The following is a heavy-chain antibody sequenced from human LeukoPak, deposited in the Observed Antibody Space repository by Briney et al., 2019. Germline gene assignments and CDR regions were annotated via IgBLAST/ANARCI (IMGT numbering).Heavy chain of an antibody. CDR3: ARAPGGYYGSGTYAFDI. D-gene: IGHD3-10*01. V-gene: IGHV4-59*01. CDR1: GGSISSYY. J-gene: IGHJ3*02. CDR2: IYYSGST. Sequence: PSETLSLTCTVSGGSISSYYWSWIRQPPGKGLEWIGYIYYSGSTNYNPSLKSRVTISVDTSKNQFSLKLGSVTAADTAVYYCARAPGGYYGSGTYAFDIWGQGTMVTVSS.